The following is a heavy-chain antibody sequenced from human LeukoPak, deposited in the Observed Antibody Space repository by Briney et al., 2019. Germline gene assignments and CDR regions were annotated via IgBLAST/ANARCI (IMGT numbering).Heavy chain of an antibody. V-gene: IGHV3-30*03. CDR1: GFPFSSYG. D-gene: IGHD3-9*01. J-gene: IGHJ6*03. CDR3: ARGYILTGSWYYSYMDV. CDR2: ISNDGNNK. Sequence: GGTLRLSCAASGFPFSSYGMHWGRQAPAKGLESVAAISNDGNNKFYADSVKGRFTMSRDNPKNTMNLQMNSLRAEDTAVDYCARGYILTGSWYYSYMDVWGKGTTVTISS.